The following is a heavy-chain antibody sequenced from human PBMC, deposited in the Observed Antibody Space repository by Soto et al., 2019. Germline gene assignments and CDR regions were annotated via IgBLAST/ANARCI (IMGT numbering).Heavy chain of an antibody. Sequence: SETLSLTCTVSGGSISSGGYYWSWIRQHPGKGLEWIGYIYYSGSTYYNPSLKSRVTISVDTSKNQFSLKLSSVTAADTAVYYGASSYYYGPTLDYWGQGTLVTVSS. V-gene: IGHV4-31*03. CDR2: IYYSGST. CDR3: ASSYYYGPTLDY. CDR1: GGSISSGGYY. J-gene: IGHJ4*02. D-gene: IGHD3-10*01.